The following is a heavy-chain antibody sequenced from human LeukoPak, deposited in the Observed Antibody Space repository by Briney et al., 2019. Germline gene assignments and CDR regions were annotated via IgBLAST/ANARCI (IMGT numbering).Heavy chain of an antibody. Sequence: GGSLRLSCAASGFTFSDYYMSWIRQAPGKGREWVSYIISSSSYTNYADSVKGRFTISRDNAKNSLYLQMNSLRAEDTAVYYCARRSTGNFDYWGQGTLVTVSS. CDR3: ARRSTGNFDY. V-gene: IGHV3-11*03. J-gene: IGHJ4*02. CDR1: GFTFSDYY. CDR2: IISSSSYT.